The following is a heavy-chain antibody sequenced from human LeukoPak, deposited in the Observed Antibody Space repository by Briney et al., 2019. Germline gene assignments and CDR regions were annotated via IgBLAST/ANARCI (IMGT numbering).Heavy chain of an antibody. CDR1: GFSFSDYY. CDR2: IYSGGST. D-gene: IGHD3-10*01. J-gene: IGHJ4*02. V-gene: IGHV3-66*01. CDR3: AKDRSLTSGTQFDY. Sequence: GGSLRLSCEASGFSFSDYYMSWVRQAPGKGLEWVSVIYSGGSTYYADSVKGRFTISRDNSKNTLYLQMSSLRAEDTAVYYCAKDRSLTSGTQFDYWGQGTLVTVSS.